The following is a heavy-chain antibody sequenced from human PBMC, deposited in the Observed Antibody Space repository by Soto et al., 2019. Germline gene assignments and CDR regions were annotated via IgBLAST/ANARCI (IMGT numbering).Heavy chain of an antibody. CDR3: ATAPKNVVAQRPYYFDY. D-gene: IGHD2-15*01. CDR1: GGTFSSYA. CDR2: IIPIFGTA. Sequence: ASVKVSCKASGGTFSSYAISWVRQAPGQGLEWMGGIIPIFGTANYAQKFQGRVTITADESTSTAYMELSSLRSEDTAVYYCATAPKNVVAQRPYYFDYWGQGTLVTVSS. V-gene: IGHV1-69*13. J-gene: IGHJ4*02.